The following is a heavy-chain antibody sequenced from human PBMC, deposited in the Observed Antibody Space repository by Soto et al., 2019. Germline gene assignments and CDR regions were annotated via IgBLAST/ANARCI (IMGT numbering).Heavy chain of an antibody. CDR3: ARDSGGGWGFAFDI. CDR2: ISSSSSYI. V-gene: IGHV3-21*01. J-gene: IGHJ3*02. Sequence: GESLKISCAASGFTFSSYSMNWVRQAPGKGLEWVSSISSSSSYIYYADSVKGRFTISRDNAKNSLYLQMNSLRAEDTAVYYCARDSGGGWGFAFDIWGQGTMVTVSS. CDR1: GFTFSSYS. D-gene: IGHD2-21*01.